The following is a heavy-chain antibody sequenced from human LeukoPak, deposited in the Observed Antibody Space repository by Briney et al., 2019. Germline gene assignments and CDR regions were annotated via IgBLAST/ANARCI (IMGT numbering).Heavy chain of an antibody. J-gene: IGHJ5*02. CDR2: IYQSGSS. CDR1: GSSISSGGYY. Sequence: SQTLSLTCTVSGSSISSGGYYWNWIRQPPGKGLEWIGYIYQSGSSYHNPSLKSRVTISLDRSKNQFSLKLSSVTAADTAVYYCARGVVVAATGDWFDPWGQGTLVTVSS. V-gene: IGHV4-30-2*01. CDR3: ARGVVVAATGDWFDP. D-gene: IGHD2-15*01.